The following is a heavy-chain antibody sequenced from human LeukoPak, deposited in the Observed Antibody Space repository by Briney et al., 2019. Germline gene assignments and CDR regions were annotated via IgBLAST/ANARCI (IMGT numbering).Heavy chain of an antibody. CDR3: AGYDSSGYYYN. V-gene: IGHV3-23*01. CDR2: ISGSGGST. Sequence: QSGGSLRLSCAASGFTFSSYAMSWVRQAPGKGLEWVSAISGSGGSTYYADSVKGRFTISRDNSKNTLYLQMNSLRAEDTAVYYCAGYDSSGYYYNWGQGTLVTVSS. CDR1: GFTFSSYA. J-gene: IGHJ4*02. D-gene: IGHD3-22*01.